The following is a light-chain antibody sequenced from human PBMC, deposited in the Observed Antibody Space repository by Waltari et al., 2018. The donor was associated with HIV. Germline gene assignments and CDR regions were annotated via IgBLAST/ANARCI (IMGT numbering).Light chain of an antibody. CDR2: RNN. Sequence: QSVLTQPPSASGTPGQRVTISCSGSSSNIGSNYGYWYQQLPGTAPKLLIYRNNPRPSGFPDRFSGSKSGTSASLAISGLRSEDEADYYCAAWDDSLSGYVFGTGTKVTVL. CDR1: SSNIGSNY. CDR3: AAWDDSLSGYV. V-gene: IGLV1-47*01. J-gene: IGLJ1*01.